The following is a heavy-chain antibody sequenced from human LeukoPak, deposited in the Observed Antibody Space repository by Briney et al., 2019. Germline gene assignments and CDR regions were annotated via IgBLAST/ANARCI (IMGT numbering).Heavy chain of an antibody. V-gene: IGHV3-11*04. CDR2: ISNNGSST. D-gene: IGHD2-2*01. CDR1: GFTFSDHY. CDR3: ARKYCSSTSCYSSPGSIDY. J-gene: IGHJ4*02. Sequence: GGSLRLSCAASGFTFSDHYMSWIRQAPGKGLEWVSFISNNGSSTYYVDSVKGRFTMSRDNAKNSLFLHMNSLRAEDTAVYYCARKYCSSTSCYSSPGSIDYWGQGTLVTVSS.